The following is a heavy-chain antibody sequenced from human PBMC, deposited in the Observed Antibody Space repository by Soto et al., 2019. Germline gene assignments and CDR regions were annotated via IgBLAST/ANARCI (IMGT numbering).Heavy chain of an antibody. D-gene: IGHD3-3*01. CDR3: ARSYDFWRGYLPAAFDF. V-gene: IGHV3-53*01. Sequence: GGSLRLSCAVSGFTVNTNYMSWVRQAPGKGLEWISVIYSGGSTYYADAVRGRFTISRDDSKNTVYLHMNSLRAEDTAVYYCARSYDFWRGYLPAAFDFWGQGTMVTVSS. CDR1: GFTVNTNY. CDR2: IYSGGST. J-gene: IGHJ3*01.